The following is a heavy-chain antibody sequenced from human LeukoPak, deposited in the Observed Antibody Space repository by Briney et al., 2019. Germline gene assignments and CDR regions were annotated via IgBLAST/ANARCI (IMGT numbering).Heavy chain of an antibody. J-gene: IGHJ3*02. CDR3: ARALRGQQLTI. Sequence: GGSLRLSCAASGFSFSSYAMHWVRQTPGKGLEWVAVISSGGSTTHYSDSVKGRFTISSDTSNNTLYLQMNSLRGEDTAVYYCARALRGQQLTIWGQGTMVTVSS. CDR2: ISSGGSTT. D-gene: IGHD6-13*01. CDR1: GFSFSSYA. V-gene: IGHV3-30*04.